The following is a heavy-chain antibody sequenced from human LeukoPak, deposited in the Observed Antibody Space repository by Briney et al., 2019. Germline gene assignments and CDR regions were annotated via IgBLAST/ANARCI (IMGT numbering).Heavy chain of an antibody. Sequence: GGSLRLSCAASGFTFSSYWMHWVRQAPGKGLVWVSRINSDGSSTSYADSVKGRFTISRDNAKNTLYLQMNSLRAEDTAVYYCAREGPLLCLEDWGQGTLVTASS. D-gene: IGHD2/OR15-2a*01. CDR1: GFTFSSYW. CDR2: INSDGSST. J-gene: IGHJ4*02. V-gene: IGHV3-74*01. CDR3: AREGPLLCLED.